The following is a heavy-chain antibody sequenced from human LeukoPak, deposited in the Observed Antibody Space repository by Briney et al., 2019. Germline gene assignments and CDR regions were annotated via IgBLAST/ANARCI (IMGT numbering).Heavy chain of an antibody. V-gene: IGHV1-8*01. CDR1: GYTFTSYD. CDR2: MNPNSSNT. D-gene: IGHD3-3*01. CDR3: ARGTAHYDFWSGYYRSYWFDP. J-gene: IGHJ5*02. Sequence: ASVKVSCKASGYTFTSYDINWVRQATGQGLEWMGWMNPNSSNTGYAQKFQGRVTMTRNTSISTAYMELSSLRSEDTAVYYCARGTAHYDFWSGYYRSYWFDPWGQGTLVTVSS.